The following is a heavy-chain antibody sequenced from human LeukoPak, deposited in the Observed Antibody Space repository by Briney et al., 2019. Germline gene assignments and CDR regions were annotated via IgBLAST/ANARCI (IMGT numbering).Heavy chain of an antibody. CDR3: ARLTLTGVAGLGWFAA. V-gene: IGHV4-39*01. CDR1: GDSISNSGWS. D-gene: IGHD3-3*01. Sequence: ETLSLTCKVSGDSISNSGWSWGWVRQFPGKGLEWIGTMPFDENVADNAIPSYNPSLQGRVILSAEKSKNQLSLKVKSVTAADTASYYCARLTLTGVAGLGWFAAWGQSPLAIVSS. CDR2: MPFDENVADNAIP. J-gene: IGHJ5*02.